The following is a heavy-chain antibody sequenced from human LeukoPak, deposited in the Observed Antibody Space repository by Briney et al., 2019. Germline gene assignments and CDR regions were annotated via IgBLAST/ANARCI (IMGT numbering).Heavy chain of an antibody. Sequence: SETLSLTCTVSGCSISSHYWSWIRQPPGKGLEWIGEINHSGSTNYNPSLKSRVTISVDTSKNQFSLKLSSVTAADTAVYYCARFRTAVTTFYYGMDVWGQGTTVTVSS. V-gene: IGHV4-34*01. CDR2: INHSGST. CDR1: GCSISSHY. D-gene: IGHD4-17*01. J-gene: IGHJ6*02. CDR3: ARFRTAVTTFYYGMDV.